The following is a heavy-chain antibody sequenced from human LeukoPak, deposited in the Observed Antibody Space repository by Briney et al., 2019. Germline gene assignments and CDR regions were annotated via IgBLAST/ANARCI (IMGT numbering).Heavy chain of an antibody. Sequence: GGSLRLSCAASGFTFSSYAMSWVRQAPGKGLEWVSAISGSGGSTYYADSVKGRFTISKDNSKNTLYLQMNSLRAEDTAVYYCAKATLVVYGTFDYWGQGTLVTVSS. CDR1: GFTFSSYA. V-gene: IGHV3-23*01. CDR3: AKATLVVYGTFDY. J-gene: IGHJ4*02. CDR2: ISGSGGST. D-gene: IGHD2-8*02.